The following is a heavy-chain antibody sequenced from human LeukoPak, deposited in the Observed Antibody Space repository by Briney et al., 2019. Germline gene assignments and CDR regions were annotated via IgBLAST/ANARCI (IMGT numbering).Heavy chain of an antibody. D-gene: IGHD3-22*01. J-gene: IGHJ4*02. CDR2: IYYDGTT. CDR3: ARSGDSSAYFGS. Sequence: SETLSLTCTVSGVPISSHYWSWSRQPPGKGLEWIGNIYYDGTTNYNPSLRSRITISIDTSRSQFSLRLSSVTTADSAMYYCARSGDSSAYFGSWGQGTLVAVSS. CDR1: GVPISSHY. V-gene: IGHV4-59*11.